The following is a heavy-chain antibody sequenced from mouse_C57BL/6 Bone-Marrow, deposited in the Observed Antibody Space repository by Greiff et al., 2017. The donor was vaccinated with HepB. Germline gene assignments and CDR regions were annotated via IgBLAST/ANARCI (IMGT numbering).Heavy chain of an antibody. V-gene: IGHV5-12*01. J-gene: IGHJ4*01. CDR3: ARRDYSNYAYAMDY. CDR1: GFTFSDYY. D-gene: IGHD2-5*01. CDR2: ISNGGGST. Sequence: EVKLEESGGGLVQPGGSLKLSCAASGFTFSDYYMYWVRQTPEKRLEWVAYISNGGGSTYYPDTVKGRFTISRDNAKNTLYLQMSRLKSEDTAMYYCARRDYSNYAYAMDYWGQGTSVTVSS.